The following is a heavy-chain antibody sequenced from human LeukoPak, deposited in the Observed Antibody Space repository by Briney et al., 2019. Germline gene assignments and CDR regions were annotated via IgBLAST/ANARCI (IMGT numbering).Heavy chain of an antibody. D-gene: IGHD3-10*01. Sequence: SETLSLTCTVSGGSISSYPWNWIRQPPGKGLEWIGNIYYSGSTNYNPSLKSRVTISPDTSKNQFSLRLSSVTAADTAVYYCVRQGARFGELLSFYAMDVWGQGTTVTVSS. CDR3: VRQGARFGELLSFYAMDV. J-gene: IGHJ6*02. V-gene: IGHV4-59*08. CDR1: GGSISSYP. CDR2: IYYSGST.